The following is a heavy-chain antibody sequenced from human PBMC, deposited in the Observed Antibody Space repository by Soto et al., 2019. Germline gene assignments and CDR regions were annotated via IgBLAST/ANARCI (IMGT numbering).Heavy chain of an antibody. CDR1: GFTFDDYA. V-gene: IGHV3-9*01. CDR3: AKDRAGHLYFDY. Sequence: TGGSLRLSCAASGFTFDDYAIHWVRQAPGKGLEWVSGFSWNSVSIGYADSVKGRFTISRDNAKNSLYLQMNSLRAEDTALYYCAKDRAGHLYFDYWGQGTLVTVS. CDR2: FSWNSVSI. J-gene: IGHJ4*02.